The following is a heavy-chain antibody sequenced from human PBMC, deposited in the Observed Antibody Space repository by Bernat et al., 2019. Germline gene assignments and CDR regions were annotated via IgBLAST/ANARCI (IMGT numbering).Heavy chain of an antibody. CDR2: IWYDGSNK. CDR1: GFTFSSYG. D-gene: IGHD3-9*01. Sequence: QVQLVESGGGVVQPGRSLRLSCAASGFTFSSYGMHWVRQAPGKGLEWVAVIWYDGSNKYYADSVKGRFTISRDNSKNTLYLQMNSLRAEDTAVYYCARDAYYDILTGYYDSLGWFDPWGQRTLVTVSS. V-gene: IGHV3-33*01. J-gene: IGHJ5*02. CDR3: ARDAYYDILTGYYDSLGWFDP.